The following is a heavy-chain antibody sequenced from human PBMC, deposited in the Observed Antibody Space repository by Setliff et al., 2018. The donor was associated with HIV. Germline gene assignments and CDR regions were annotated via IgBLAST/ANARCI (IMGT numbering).Heavy chain of an antibody. CDR1: GGTFSSYA. CDR3: ARSPRYSSGWYDSYFDQ. J-gene: IGHJ4*02. Sequence: SVKVSCEASGGTFSSYAISWVRQAPGQGLEWMGGSIPMYGTSNYAQKFQGRVTITTDESTSTAYMELSRLRSDDTAVYYCARSPRYSSGWYDSYFDQWGQGTLVTVSS. D-gene: IGHD6-19*01. CDR2: SIPMYGTS. V-gene: IGHV1-69*05.